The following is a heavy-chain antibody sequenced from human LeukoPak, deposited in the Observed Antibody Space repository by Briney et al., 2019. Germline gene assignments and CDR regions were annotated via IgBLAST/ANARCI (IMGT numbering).Heavy chain of an antibody. J-gene: IGHJ6*02. Sequence: PGGSLRLSCAASGFTVSSNYMSWVRQAPGKGLEWVSVIYSGGSTYYADSVKGRFTISRDNSKNTLYLQMNSLIAEDTAVYYCARSPQLVLDYYCGMDVWDQGTTVTVSS. CDR3: ARSPQLVLDYYCGMDV. D-gene: IGHD6-13*01. V-gene: IGHV3-53*01. CDR1: GFTVSSNY. CDR2: IYSGGST.